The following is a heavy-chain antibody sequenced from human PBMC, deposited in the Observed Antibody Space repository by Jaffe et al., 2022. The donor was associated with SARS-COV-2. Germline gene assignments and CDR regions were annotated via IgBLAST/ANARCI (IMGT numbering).Heavy chain of an antibody. D-gene: IGHD1-26*01. CDR3: GREGLGGGELYMDV. CDR2: ITKDGTST. Sequence: EVQLVESGGGLVQPGGSLRLSCAASGFTFSNYWMQWVRQAPGKGLVWVSRITKDGTSTSYADSVKGRFTISRDDAKNTLYLQMNSLRAEDTAVYYCGREGLGGGELYMDVWGKGTTVTVSS. V-gene: IGHV3-74*01. CDR1: GFTFSNYW. J-gene: IGHJ6*04.